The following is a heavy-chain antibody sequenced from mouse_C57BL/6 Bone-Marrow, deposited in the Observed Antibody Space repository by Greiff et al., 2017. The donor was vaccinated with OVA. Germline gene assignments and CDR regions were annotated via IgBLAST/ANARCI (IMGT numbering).Heavy chain of an antibody. V-gene: IGHV14-2*01. Sequence: VQLKESGAELVKPGASVKLSCTASGFNIKDYYMHWVKPRTEQGLEWIGRIDPEDGETKYAPKFQGKATITADTSSNTAYLQLSSLTSEDTAVYYCASENGYYYFDYWGQGTTLTGAS. CDR3: ASENGYYYFDY. CDR2: IDPEDGET. CDR1: GFNIKDYY. D-gene: IGHD2-3*01. J-gene: IGHJ2*01.